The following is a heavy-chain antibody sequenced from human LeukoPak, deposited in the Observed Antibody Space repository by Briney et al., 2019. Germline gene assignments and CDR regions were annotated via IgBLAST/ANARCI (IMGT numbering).Heavy chain of an antibody. J-gene: IGHJ3*02. CDR2: TYYRSKWYN. Sequence: SQTLSLTCAISGDSVSSNSAAWNWIRQSPSRGLEWLGRTYYRSKWYNDYAVSVKSRITINPDTSKNQFSLQLNSVTPEDTAVYYCARGAIAVAGGTNDAFDIWGQGTMVTVSS. CDR1: GDSVSSNSAA. D-gene: IGHD6-19*01. CDR3: ARGAIAVAGGTNDAFDI. V-gene: IGHV6-1*01.